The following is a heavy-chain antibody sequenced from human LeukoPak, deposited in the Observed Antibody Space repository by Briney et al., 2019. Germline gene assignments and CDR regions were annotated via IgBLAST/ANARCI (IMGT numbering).Heavy chain of an antibody. CDR2: INYRGTT. Sequence: SETLSLTCSVSGDSISSSSYYWAWIPQPPEKGLEWIGSINYRGTTYYNPYLKSRVTLSVDTSKDQFSLTLNSVSAADTAVYFCVREVDGSSSSLWGQGTLVAVSS. J-gene: IGHJ4*02. D-gene: IGHD6-6*01. CDR3: VREVDGSSSSL. V-gene: IGHV4-39*07. CDR1: GDSISSSSYY.